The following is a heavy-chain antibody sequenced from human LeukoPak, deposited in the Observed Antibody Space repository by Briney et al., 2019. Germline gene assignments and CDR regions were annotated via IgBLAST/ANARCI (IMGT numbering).Heavy chain of an antibody. J-gene: IGHJ5*02. V-gene: IGHV4-59*01. Sequence: SETLSLTCTVSGGSISSYYWSWIRQPPGKGLEWIGYIYYSGSTNYNPSLKSRVTISVDTSKNQFSLKLSSVTAADTAVYYCARNEGYCSSTSCFENWFDPWGQGNPGHRLL. CDR1: GGSISSYY. CDR3: ARNEGYCSSTSCFENWFDP. D-gene: IGHD2-2*01. CDR2: IYYSGST.